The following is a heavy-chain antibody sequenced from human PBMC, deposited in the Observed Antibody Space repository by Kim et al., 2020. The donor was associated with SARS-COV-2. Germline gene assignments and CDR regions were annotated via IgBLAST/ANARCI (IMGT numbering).Heavy chain of an antibody. J-gene: IGHJ6*02. V-gene: IGHV3-9*01. Sequence: GGSLRLSCAASGFTFDDYAMHWVRQAPGKGLEWVSGISWNSGSIGYADSVKGRFTISRDNAKNSLYLQMNSLRAEDTALYYCAKDRSWGSDYYYYGMDVWGQGTTVTVSS. CDR3: AKDRSWGSDYYYYGMDV. D-gene: IGHD7-27*01. CDR1: GFTFDDYA. CDR2: ISWNSGSI.